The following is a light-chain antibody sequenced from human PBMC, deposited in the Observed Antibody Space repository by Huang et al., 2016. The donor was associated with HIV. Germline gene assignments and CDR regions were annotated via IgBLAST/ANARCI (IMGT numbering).Light chain of an antibody. CDR1: QTMNNNY. Sequence: EIVLTQSPGTLSLSPGERATLSCRASQTMNNNYLAWYQQKPGQAPRLLIYGASSRATGIPDRVSGSGSGTAFTLTISRLEPEDFTLYYCQQYGSPPPLTFGGGTKVEIK. CDR3: QQYGSPPPLT. V-gene: IGKV3-20*01. J-gene: IGKJ4*01. CDR2: GAS.